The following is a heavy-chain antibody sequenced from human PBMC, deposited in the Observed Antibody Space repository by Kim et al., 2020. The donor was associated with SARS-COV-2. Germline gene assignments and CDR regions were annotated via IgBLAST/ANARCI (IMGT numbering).Heavy chain of an antibody. D-gene: IGHD3-16*01. CDR3: ASLSTGYVWDKIDY. V-gene: IGHV3-74*01. J-gene: IGHJ4*02. Sequence: GGSLRLSCVASGFTFSSYWMHWVRQAPGTGLVWVSRVNSDGSSTSYADSVKGRFTISRDNARNTLYLQMNSLRAEDTAVYFCASLSTGYVWDKIDYWGQGTLLTVSS. CDR2: VNSDGSST. CDR1: GFTFSSYW.